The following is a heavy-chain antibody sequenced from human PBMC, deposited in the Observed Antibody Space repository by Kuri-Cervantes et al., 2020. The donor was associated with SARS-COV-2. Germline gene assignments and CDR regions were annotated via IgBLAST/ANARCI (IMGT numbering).Heavy chain of an antibody. D-gene: IGHD5-12*01. V-gene: IGHV3-30*02. J-gene: IGHJ5*02. CDR1: GFTFNNYG. Sequence: GESLKISCAASGFTFNNYGMHWVRQAPGKGLEWVAVIRYDGTDKYYADSVKGRFTISRDNSKNTLYLQMNSLRAEDTAVYYCARDASMGGFAPWGQGTLVTVSS. CDR3: ARDASMGGFAP. CDR2: IRYDGTDK.